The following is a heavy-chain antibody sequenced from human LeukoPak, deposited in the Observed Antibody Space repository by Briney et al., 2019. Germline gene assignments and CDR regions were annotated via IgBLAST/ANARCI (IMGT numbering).Heavy chain of an antibody. CDR2: IIPIFGTA. CDR1: GGTFSSYA. CDR3: ARSKDIVVVPAAPYYYYYYMDV. J-gene: IGHJ6*03. Sequence: SVKVSCKASGGTFSSYAISWVRQAPGQGLEWMGGIIPIFGTANYAQKFQGRVTITTDESTSTAYMELSSLRSEDTAVYYCARSKDIVVVPAAPYYYYYYMDVWGKGTTVTVSS. D-gene: IGHD2-2*01. V-gene: IGHV1-69*05.